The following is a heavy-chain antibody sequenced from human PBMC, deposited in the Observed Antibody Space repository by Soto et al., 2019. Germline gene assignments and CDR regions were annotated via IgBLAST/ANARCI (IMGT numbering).Heavy chain of an antibody. CDR1: GFTFIGFG. V-gene: IGHV1-18*04. J-gene: IGHJ2*01. CDR3: ARGYSYGSYWYFDL. CDR2: ITASNGNT. D-gene: IGHD5-18*01. Sequence: QLQLVQSGTEVKNPGASVKVSCKASGFTFIGFGITWVRQAPGQGLEWMRGITASNGNTNYAQNLQGRVTMTTDTSPSTAYMELWRLRSDDTAVYYCARGYSYGSYWYFDLWGRGTLVTVSS.